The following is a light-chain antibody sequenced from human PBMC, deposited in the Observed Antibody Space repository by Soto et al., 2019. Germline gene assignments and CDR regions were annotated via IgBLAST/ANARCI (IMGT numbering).Light chain of an antibody. V-gene: IGKV1-39*01. CDR1: QSISSY. J-gene: IGKJ5*01. CDR3: QQSYSTIT. CDR2: AAS. Sequence: DIQMTQSPSSVSASVGDRVTIPCRASQSISSYLNWYQQKPGKAPKLLIYAASSLQSGVPSRFSGSGSGTDFTLTISSLQPEDFATYYCQQSYSTITFGQGTRLEIK.